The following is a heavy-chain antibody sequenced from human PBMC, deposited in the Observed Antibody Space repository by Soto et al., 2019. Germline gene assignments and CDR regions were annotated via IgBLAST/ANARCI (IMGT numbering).Heavy chain of an antibody. CDR2: VSHVDDNK. CDR1: GFTFNLFT. J-gene: IGHJ6*04. V-gene: IGHV3-30-3*01. CDR3: ARGNLDV. Sequence: PGGSLRLSCAASGFTFNLFTFHWVRQAPGGGLEWVAVVSHVDDNKFYADSVKGRFTISRDNSKNTLYLQMDNLRTEDTALYYCARGNLDVWGKGTTVTVSS. D-gene: IGHD1-1*01.